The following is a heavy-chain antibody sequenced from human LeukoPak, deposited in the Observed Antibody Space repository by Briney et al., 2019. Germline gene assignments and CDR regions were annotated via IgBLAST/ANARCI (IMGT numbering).Heavy chain of an antibody. V-gene: IGHV4-59*01. Sequence: KPSETLPLTCTVSGGSISSYYWSWIRQPPGKGLEWIGYIYYSGSTNYNPSLKSRVTISVDTSKNQFSLKLSSVTAADTAVYYCARGPGGSGNYWGQGTLVTVSS. CDR2: IYYSGST. D-gene: IGHD3-10*01. J-gene: IGHJ4*02. CDR3: ARGPGGSGNY. CDR1: GGSISSYY.